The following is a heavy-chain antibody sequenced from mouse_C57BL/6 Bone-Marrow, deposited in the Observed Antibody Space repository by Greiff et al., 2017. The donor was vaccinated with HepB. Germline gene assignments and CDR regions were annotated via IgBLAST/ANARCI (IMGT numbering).Heavy chain of an antibody. V-gene: IGHV1-69*01. J-gene: IGHJ4*01. CDR2: IGPSDSYT. CDR1: GYTFTSYW. CDR3: AREGHYYGSSEAMDY. Sequence: QVQLKQPGAELVMPGASVKLSCKASGYTFTSYWMHWVKQRPGQGLEWIGEIGPSDSYTNYNQKFKGKSTLTVDKSSSTAYMQLSSLTSEDSAVYYCAREGHYYGSSEAMDYWGQGTSVTVSS. D-gene: IGHD1-1*01.